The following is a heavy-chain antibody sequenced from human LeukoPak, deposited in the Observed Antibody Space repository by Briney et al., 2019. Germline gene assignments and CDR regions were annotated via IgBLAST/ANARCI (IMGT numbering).Heavy chain of an antibody. J-gene: IGHJ6*03. D-gene: IGHD1-14*01. CDR1: GFTFSSYA. CDR2: ISGSGGST. V-gene: IGHV3-23*01. CDR3: AKADGRGGYYYYMDV. Sequence: TGGSLRLSCAASGFTFSSYAMSRVRQAPGKGLEWVSAISGSGGSTYYADSVKGRFTISRDNSKNTLYLQMNSLGAEDTAVYYCAKADGRGGYYYYMDVWGKGTTVTVSS.